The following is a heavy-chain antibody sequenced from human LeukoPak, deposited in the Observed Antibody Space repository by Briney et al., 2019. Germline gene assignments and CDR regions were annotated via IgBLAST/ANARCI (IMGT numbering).Heavy chain of an antibody. D-gene: IGHD3-10*01. V-gene: IGHV4-59*06. CDR2: IYYSGST. CDR1: GGSISSYY. CDR3: ARETRNVLLWFGESNDY. Sequence: SETLSLTCTVSGGSISSYYWSWIRQHPGKGLEWIGYIYYSGSTYYNPSLKSRVTISVDTSKNQFSLKLSSVTAADTAVYYCARETRNVLLWFGESNDYWGQGTLVTVSS. J-gene: IGHJ4*02.